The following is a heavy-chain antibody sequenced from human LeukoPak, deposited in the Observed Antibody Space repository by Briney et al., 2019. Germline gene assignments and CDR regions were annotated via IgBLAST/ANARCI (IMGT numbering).Heavy chain of an antibody. D-gene: IGHD3-22*01. CDR2: IYYSGST. CDR1: GGSINSGDYF. V-gene: IGHV4-30-4*01. CDR3: ARLDGSGMYYFDS. Sequence: SETLSLTCTVSGGSINSGDYFWSWIRQPPGTGLEWIGYIYYSGSTYYNPSLKSRLTISVDTSKNQFSLKLSSVTAVDTAVYYCARLDGSGMYYFDSWGQGTLVTVSS. J-gene: IGHJ4*02.